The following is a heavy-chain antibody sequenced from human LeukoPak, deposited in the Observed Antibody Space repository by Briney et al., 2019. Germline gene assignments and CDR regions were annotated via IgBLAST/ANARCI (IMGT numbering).Heavy chain of an antibody. CDR3: ARVSHGDHDAFDI. Sequence: GGSLRLSCAASGFTFSSYWMSWVRQAPGKGLEWVANIKQDGSEKYYVDSVKGRFTISRDNAKNSLYLQMNSLRAEDTAVYYCARVSHGDHDAFDIWGQGTMVTVSS. CDR2: IKQDGSEK. V-gene: IGHV3-7*01. D-gene: IGHD4-17*01. J-gene: IGHJ3*02. CDR1: GFTFSSYW.